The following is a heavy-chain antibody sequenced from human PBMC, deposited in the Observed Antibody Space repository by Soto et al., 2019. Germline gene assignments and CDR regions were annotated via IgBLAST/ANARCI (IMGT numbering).Heavy chain of an antibody. J-gene: IGHJ4*02. CDR1: GGSISSSSYY. Sequence: SETLSLTCTVSGGSISSSSYYWGWIRQPPGKGLEWIGSIYYSGSTYYNPSLKSRVTISVDTSKNQFSLKLSSVTAADTAVYYCANRLITGTTRYFDYWGQGTLVTVSS. D-gene: IGHD1-20*01. V-gene: IGHV4-39*01. CDR3: ANRLITGTTRYFDY. CDR2: IYYSGST.